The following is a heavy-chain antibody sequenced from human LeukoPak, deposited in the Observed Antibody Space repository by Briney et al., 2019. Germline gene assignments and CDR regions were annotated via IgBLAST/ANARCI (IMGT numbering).Heavy chain of an antibody. CDR1: GFTFSSYA. D-gene: IGHD3-3*01. CDR2: ISGSGGST. V-gene: IGHV3-23*01. Sequence: GASLRLSCAASGFTFSSYAMSWVRQAPGKGLEWVSAISGSGGSTYYADSVKGRFTISRDNSKNTLYLQMNSLRAEDTAVYYCAKDISGVLRFSGGQGTLVTVSS. J-gene: IGHJ4*02. CDR3: AKDISGVLRFS.